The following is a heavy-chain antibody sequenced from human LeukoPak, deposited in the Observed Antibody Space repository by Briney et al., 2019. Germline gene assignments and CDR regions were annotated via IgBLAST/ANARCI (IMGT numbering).Heavy chain of an antibody. CDR1: GYTFTSYG. J-gene: IGHJ3*02. CDR2: ISAYNGNT. CDR3: AREVVLRFLEWSYDAFDI. Sequence: GASVKVSCKASGYTFTSYGISWVRQAPGQGLEWMGWISAYNGNTNYAQKLQGRVTMTTDTSTSTAYMELRSLRSDDTVVYYCAREVVLRFLEWSYDAFDIWGQGTMVTVSS. V-gene: IGHV1-18*01. D-gene: IGHD3-3*01.